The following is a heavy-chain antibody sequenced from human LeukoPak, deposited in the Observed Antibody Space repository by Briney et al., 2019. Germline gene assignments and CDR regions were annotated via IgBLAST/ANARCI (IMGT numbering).Heavy chain of an antibody. CDR3: AKDRSSGWNDY. CDR2: IGGSGGST. CDR1: GFTVSSNY. D-gene: IGHD6-19*01. Sequence: GGSLRLSCAASGFTVSSNYMSWVRQAPGKGLEWVSAIGGSGGSTYYADSVKGRFTISRDNSKNTLYLQMNSLRAEDTAVYYCAKDRSSGWNDYWGQGTLVTVSS. V-gene: IGHV3-23*01. J-gene: IGHJ4*02.